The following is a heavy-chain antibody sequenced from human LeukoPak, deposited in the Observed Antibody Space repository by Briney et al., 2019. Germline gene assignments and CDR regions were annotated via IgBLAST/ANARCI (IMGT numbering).Heavy chain of an antibody. V-gene: IGHV4-34*01. CDR3: ARDWSYDRSFDI. Sequence: PSETLSLTCAVYGESFSGHYWTWIRQPPGRGLEWIGEINHSGSTTSNPSLNNRVTISVDTSKNQFSLKLTSVTAADTAVYYCARDWSYDRSFDIWGQGTMVTVSS. CDR2: INHSGST. J-gene: IGHJ3*02. CDR1: GESFSGHY. D-gene: IGHD3-10*01.